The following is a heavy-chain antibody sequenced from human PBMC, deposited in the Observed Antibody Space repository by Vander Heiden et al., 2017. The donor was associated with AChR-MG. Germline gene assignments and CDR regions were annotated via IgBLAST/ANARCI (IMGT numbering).Heavy chain of an antibody. CDR2: FYSSGST. CDR1: GDSISSSSYY. Sequence: QLQLQDSGPGLVKPSETLSLSCTVSGDSISSSSYYWGWIRQPPGRGLEWIGSFYSSGSTYYNPSLKSRVTISVDASKNQFSLKLSSVTAADTAVYYCARHVKGYSYGDYYWGQGTLVTVSS. J-gene: IGHJ4*02. V-gene: IGHV4-39*01. D-gene: IGHD5-18*01. CDR3: ARHVKGYSYGDYY.